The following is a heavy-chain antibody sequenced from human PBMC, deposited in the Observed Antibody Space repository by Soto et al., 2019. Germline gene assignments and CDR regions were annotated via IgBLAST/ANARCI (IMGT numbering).Heavy chain of an antibody. V-gene: IGHV4-31*03. CDR2: IYYSGST. Sequence: PSETLSLTCTVSGGSISSGGYYWSWIRQHPGKGLEWIGYIYYSGSTYYNPSLKSRVTISVDTSKNQFSLKLSSVTAADTAVYYCARDRPDIFGLGMFDPWGQGTLVTVSS. J-gene: IGHJ5*02. CDR1: GGSISSGGYY. CDR3: ARDRPDIFGLGMFDP. D-gene: IGHD3-3*01.